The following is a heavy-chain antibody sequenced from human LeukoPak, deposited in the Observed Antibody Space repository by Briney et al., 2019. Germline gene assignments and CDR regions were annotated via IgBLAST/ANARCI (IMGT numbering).Heavy chain of an antibody. J-gene: IGHJ3*02. CDR3: ASPLGSGDAFDI. CDR1: GFTFSSYS. D-gene: IGHD3-10*01. V-gene: IGHV3-21*01. Sequence: GGSLRRSCAASGFTFSSYSMNWVRQAPGKGLDWVSSISSSSSYIYYADSVKGRFTISRDNAKNSLYLQMNSLRAEDTAVYYCASPLGSGDAFDIWGQGTMVTVSS. CDR2: ISSSSSYI.